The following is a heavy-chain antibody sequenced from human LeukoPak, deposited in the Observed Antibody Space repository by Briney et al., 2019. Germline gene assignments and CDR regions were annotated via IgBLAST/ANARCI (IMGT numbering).Heavy chain of an antibody. CDR2: ISSSNSYI. Sequence: GSLRLSCAASGFTFSIYTMNWVRQAPGKGLEWVSSISSSNSYIYYADSVKGRFTISRDNAKNSLYLQMNTLRAEDTALYYCARVGVSFGELLWDYYYYYMDVWGKGTTVTVSS. CDR1: GFTFSIYT. J-gene: IGHJ6*03. CDR3: ARVGVSFGELLWDYYYYYMDV. D-gene: IGHD3-10*01. V-gene: IGHV3-21*01.